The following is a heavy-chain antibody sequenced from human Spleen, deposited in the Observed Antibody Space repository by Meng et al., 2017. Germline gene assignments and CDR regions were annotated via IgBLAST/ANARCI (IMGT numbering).Heavy chain of an antibody. CDR2: VKSKTDGGTT. D-gene: IGHD6-13*01. CDR3: ATGAAAADH. Sequence: GESLKISCAASGFIVSSNYMSWVRQAPGKGLEWVGRVKSKTDGGTTDYAAPVKGRFTISRDDSKNTLYLQMNSLITEDTAVYFCATGAAAADHWGQGTLVTVSS. V-gene: IGHV3-15*01. CDR1: GFIVSSNY. J-gene: IGHJ4*02.